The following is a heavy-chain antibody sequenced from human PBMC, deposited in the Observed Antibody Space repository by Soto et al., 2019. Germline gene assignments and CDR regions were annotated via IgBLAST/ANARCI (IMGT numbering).Heavy chain of an antibody. CDR2: IKQDGSEK. J-gene: IGHJ4*02. CDR1: GFTFSRYW. V-gene: IGHV3-7*01. CDR3: ARGGGGSWTFDY. Sequence: EVQLVESGGGLVQPGGSLRLSCAASGFTFSRYWMSWVRQAPGKGLEWVANIKQDGSEKYYVDSVKGRFTISRDNAENSLYLQMNSLRAEDTAVYYCARGGGGSWTFDYWGQGTLVTVSS. D-gene: IGHD2-15*01.